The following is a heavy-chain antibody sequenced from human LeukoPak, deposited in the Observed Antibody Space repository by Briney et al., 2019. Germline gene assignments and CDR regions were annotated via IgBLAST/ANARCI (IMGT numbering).Heavy chain of an antibody. J-gene: IGHJ6*02. CDR3: ARGGRSTATAQKYYYGMDV. D-gene: IGHD2-2*01. V-gene: IGHV4-34*01. Sequence: SETLSLTCAVSGGSFSGYYWTWIRQPPGKGLEWIGEINHSGSTNYNPSLKSRVTISVDTSKNQFSLKLSSVTAADTAVYYCARGGRSTATAQKYYYGMDVWGQGTTVTASS. CDR2: INHSGST. CDR1: GGSFSGYY.